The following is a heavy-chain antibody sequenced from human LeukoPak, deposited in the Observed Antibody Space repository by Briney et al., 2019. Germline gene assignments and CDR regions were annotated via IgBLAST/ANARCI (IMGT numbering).Heavy chain of an antibody. V-gene: IGHV3-74*01. D-gene: IGHD3-16*01. CDR3: VRFWAQPI. Sequence: PGGSLRLSCTGSGFTFSKNWVYWVRQAPGKGLVWVSRITTDETSLSYAASVKGRFTISRDNARDTVYLQMNSLRADDTAVYYCVRFWAQPIWGQGTMVTVSS. J-gene: IGHJ3*02. CDR2: ITTDETSL. CDR1: GFTFSKNW.